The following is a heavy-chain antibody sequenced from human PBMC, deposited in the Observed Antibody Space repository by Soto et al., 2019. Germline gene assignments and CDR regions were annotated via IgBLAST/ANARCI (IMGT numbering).Heavy chain of an antibody. V-gene: IGHV4-38-2*01. Sequence: PSETLSLTCAVSGYSISSGYYWCCIRQPPGKGLEWIGSIYHSGSTYYNPSLKSRVTISVDTSKNQFSLKLSSVTAADTAVYYCARGYPTHYYYYGMDVWGQGTTVTVSS. CDR1: GYSISSGYY. CDR3: ARGYPTHYYYYGMDV. CDR2: IYHSGST. J-gene: IGHJ6*02. D-gene: IGHD1-1*01.